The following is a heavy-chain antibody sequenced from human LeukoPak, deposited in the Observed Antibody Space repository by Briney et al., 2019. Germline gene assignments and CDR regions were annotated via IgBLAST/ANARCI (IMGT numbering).Heavy chain of an antibody. Sequence: GGSLRLSCAASGFIVSENYMSWVRQAPGKGLEWVSTVYSGGLTFYADPVKGGFTISRDNSKNTLYLQMSSLRAEDTAVYYCVRDRWPGLGDFWGQGTTVTVSS. CDR3: VRDRWPGLGDF. CDR2: VYSGGLT. V-gene: IGHV3-66*01. J-gene: IGHJ6*02. D-gene: IGHD6-19*01. CDR1: GFIVSENY.